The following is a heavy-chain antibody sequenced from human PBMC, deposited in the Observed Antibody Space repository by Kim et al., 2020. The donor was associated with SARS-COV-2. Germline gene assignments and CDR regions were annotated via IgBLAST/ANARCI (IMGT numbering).Heavy chain of an antibody. CDR2: ISGSGGST. V-gene: IGHV3-23*01. CDR1: GFTFSSYA. J-gene: IGHJ3*02. D-gene: IGHD6-13*01. CDR3: ANRGYITYSSSWYGDDAFDI. Sequence: GGSLRLSCAASGFTFSSYAMSWVRQAPGKGLEWVSAISGSGGSTYYADSVKGRFTISRDNSKNTLYLQMNSLRAEDTAVYYFANRGYITYSSSWYGDDAFDIWGQGTMVTVSS.